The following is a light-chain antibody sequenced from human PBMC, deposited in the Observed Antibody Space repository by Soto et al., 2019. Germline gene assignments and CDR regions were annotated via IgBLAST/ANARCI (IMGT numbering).Light chain of an antibody. Sequence: EIVLTQSPPTLSLSPGERATLSCRASQSINHYLAWYQQKPGQAPRLLIYDASNRATGIPARFSGSGSGTHFTLAISSLEPEDFAVYYCHQRTHWPLTFGQGTRLEIK. CDR1: QSINHY. CDR3: HQRTHWPLT. J-gene: IGKJ5*01. V-gene: IGKV3-11*01. CDR2: DAS.